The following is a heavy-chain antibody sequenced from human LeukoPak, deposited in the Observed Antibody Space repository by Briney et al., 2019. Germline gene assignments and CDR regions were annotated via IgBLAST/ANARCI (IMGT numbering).Heavy chain of an antibody. CDR1: GGSFRAYY. Sequence: EPSETLSLTCAVYGGSFRAYYWSWIRHPPGKGLECIGEINHSGSTNYNPSLKSRVTISVDTSKNQFSLKLSSVTAADTAVYSCARGRYGDYERYFDYWGQGTLVTVSS. CDR2: INHSGST. CDR3: ARGRYGDYERYFDY. J-gene: IGHJ4*02. D-gene: IGHD4-17*01. V-gene: IGHV4-34*01.